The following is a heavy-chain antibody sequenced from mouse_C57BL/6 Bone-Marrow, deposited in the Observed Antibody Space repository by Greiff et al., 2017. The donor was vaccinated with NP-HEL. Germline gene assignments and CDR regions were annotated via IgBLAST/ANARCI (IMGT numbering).Heavy chain of an antibody. CDR3: ARHPMYYYGRWYFDV. Sequence: EVQGVESGGDLVKPGGSLKLSCAASGFTFSSYGMSWVRQTPDKRLEWVATISSGGSYTYYPDSVKGRFTISRDNAKNTLYLQMSSLKSADTAMYYCARHPMYYYGRWYFDVWGTGTTVTVSS. CDR1: GFTFSSYG. CDR2: ISSGGSYT. V-gene: IGHV5-6*01. J-gene: IGHJ1*03. D-gene: IGHD1-1*01.